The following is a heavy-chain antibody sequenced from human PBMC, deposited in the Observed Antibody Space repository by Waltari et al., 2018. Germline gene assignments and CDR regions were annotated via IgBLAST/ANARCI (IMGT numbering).Heavy chain of an antibody. CDR3: ARVAIFADYYGMDV. D-gene: IGHD3-3*01. Sequence: EVQLVESGGGLVQPGGSLRLSCAASGFTFSSYWMSWVSQAPGKGLEWVANIKQDGSEKYYVDSVKGRFTISRDNAKNSLYLQMNSLRAEDTAVYYCARVAIFADYYGMDVWGQGTTVTVSS. CDR2: IKQDGSEK. J-gene: IGHJ6*02. CDR1: GFTFSSYW. V-gene: IGHV3-7*01.